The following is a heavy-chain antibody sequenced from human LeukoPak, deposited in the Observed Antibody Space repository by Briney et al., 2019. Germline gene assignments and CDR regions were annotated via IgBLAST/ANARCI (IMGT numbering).Heavy chain of an antibody. Sequence: GGSLRLSCAASGFSLRSYEMNWVRQAPGKGLEWISHISVSGDTIYFEDSVKGRFTISRGTAKNSLYLQMNSLRAEDTAVYYCARGLWLLTYWGQGTLVTVSS. J-gene: IGHJ4*02. V-gene: IGHV3-48*03. CDR3: ARGLWLLTY. CDR1: GFSLRSYE. CDR2: ISVSGDTI. D-gene: IGHD3-10*01.